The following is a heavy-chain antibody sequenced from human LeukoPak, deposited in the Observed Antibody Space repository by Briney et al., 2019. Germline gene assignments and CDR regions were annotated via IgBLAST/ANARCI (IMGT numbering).Heavy chain of an antibody. CDR1: GGSFSGYY. Sequence: SETLSLTCAVYGGSFSGYYWSWIRQPPGKGLEWTGEINHSGSTNYNPSLKSRVTISVDTSKNQFSLKLSSVTAADTAVYYCARAETFDYWGQGTLVTVSS. CDR2: INHSGST. J-gene: IGHJ4*02. V-gene: IGHV4-34*01. CDR3: ARAETFDY.